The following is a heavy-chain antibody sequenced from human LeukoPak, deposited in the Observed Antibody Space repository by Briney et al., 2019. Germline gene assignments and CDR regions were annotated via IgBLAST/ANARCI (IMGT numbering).Heavy chain of an antibody. Sequence: SSETLSLTCTVSGGSISSGSYHWSWIRQPAGKGLEWIGRIYTSGSTNYNPSLKSRVTISVDTSKNQFSLKLSSVTAADTAVYYCARDPTYRDAFDIWGQGTMVTVSS. CDR2: IYTSGST. J-gene: IGHJ3*02. V-gene: IGHV4-61*02. D-gene: IGHD2-2*01. CDR1: GGSISSGSYH. CDR3: ARDPTYRDAFDI.